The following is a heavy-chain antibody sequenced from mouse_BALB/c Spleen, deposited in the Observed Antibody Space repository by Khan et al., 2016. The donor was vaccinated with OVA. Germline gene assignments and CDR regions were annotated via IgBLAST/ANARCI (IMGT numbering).Heavy chain of an antibody. CDR3: VRDGAYYRNDCWFAY. J-gene: IGHJ3*01. CDR2: INPSNGYT. D-gene: IGHD2-14*01. V-gene: IGHV1-4*01. Sequence: QIQLVQSGAELARPGASVKMSCKASGYTFTSYTIHWIKLRPGQGLEWIGYINPSNGYTNYNQKFKDKATLTADKSSTTAYMQLSSLTSDDSAVYTCVRDGAYYRNDCWFAYWGQGTLVTVSA. CDR1: GYTFTSYT.